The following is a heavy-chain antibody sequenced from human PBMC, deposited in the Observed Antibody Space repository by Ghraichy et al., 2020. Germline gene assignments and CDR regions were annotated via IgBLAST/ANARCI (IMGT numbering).Heavy chain of an antibody. CDR1: GYTFTGYY. J-gene: IGHJ4*02. V-gene: IGHV1-2*02. CDR2: INPNSGGT. D-gene: IGHD3-3*01. CDR3: ARYQKTYFGVVITTNRPFDY. Sequence: ASVKVSCKTSGYTFTGYYMHWVRQAPGQGLEWMGWINPNSGGTNYAQKFQGRVTMTRDTSISTAYMELSRLTSDDTAVYYCARYQKTYFGVVITTNRPFDYWGQGTLVTVSS.